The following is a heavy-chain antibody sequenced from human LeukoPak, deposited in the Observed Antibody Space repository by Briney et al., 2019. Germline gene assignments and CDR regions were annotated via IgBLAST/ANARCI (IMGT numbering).Heavy chain of an antibody. CDR3: ASEYYYDSSGYPSYYFDY. CDR1: GGTFSSYA. V-gene: IGHV1-69*13. J-gene: IGHJ4*02. CDR2: IIPIFGTA. Sequence: SVKVSCKASGGTFSSYAISWVRQAPGQGLEWMGGIIPIFGTANYAQTFQGRVTITADESTSTAYMELSSLRSEDTAVYYCASEYYYDSSGYPSYYFDYWGQGTLVTVSS. D-gene: IGHD3-22*01.